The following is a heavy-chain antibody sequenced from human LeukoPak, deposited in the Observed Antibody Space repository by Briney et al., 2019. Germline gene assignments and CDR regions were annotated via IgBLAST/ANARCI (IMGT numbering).Heavy chain of an antibody. V-gene: IGHV4-59*01. Sequence: SETLSLTCAVSGGSISIYYWSWIRQPPGKGLEWIGYIYNSGSTNYNPSLKSRVTISVDTSKNQFSLNLGSVTAADTAVYYCARGKGYYYYYGMDVWGQGTTVTVSS. CDR3: ARGKGYYYYYGMDV. J-gene: IGHJ6*02. CDR2: IYNSGST. CDR1: GGSISIYY.